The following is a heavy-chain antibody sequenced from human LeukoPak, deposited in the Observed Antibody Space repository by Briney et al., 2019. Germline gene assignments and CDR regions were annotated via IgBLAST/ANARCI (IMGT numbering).Heavy chain of an antibody. CDR2: INSDGIST. V-gene: IGHV3-74*01. CDR1: GFTFSSYW. D-gene: IGHD4-17*01. J-gene: IGHJ4*02. Sequence: GGSLRLSCAASGFTFSSYWMHWVRQAPGKGLVWVSRINSDGISTSYADSVKGRFTTSRDNAKNTLYLQMNSLRADDTAVYYCAKGGATVIDYWGQGTLVTVSS. CDR3: AKGGATVIDY.